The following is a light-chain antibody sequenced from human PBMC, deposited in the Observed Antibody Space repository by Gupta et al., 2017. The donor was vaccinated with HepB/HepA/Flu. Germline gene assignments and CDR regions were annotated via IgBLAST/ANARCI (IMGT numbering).Light chain of an antibody. V-gene: IGKV1-5*03. CDR3: QQYNSYPWT. CDR2: KAS. Sequence: QLTHSPSTLSASVGDRVTIPCRASQSISSWLAWYQQKPGKAPKLLIYKASSLESGVPSRFSGSGSGTEFTLTISSLQPDDFATYYCQQYNSYPWTFGQGTKVEIK. CDR1: QSISSW. J-gene: IGKJ1*01.